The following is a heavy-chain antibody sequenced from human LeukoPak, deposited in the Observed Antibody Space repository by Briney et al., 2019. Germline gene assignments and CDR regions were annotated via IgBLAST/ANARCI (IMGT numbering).Heavy chain of an antibody. CDR3: AKSGIAAAGTFRSYYYYGMDV. CDR1: GFTFSSYA. CDR2: ISGSGGST. V-gene: IGHV3-23*01. J-gene: IGHJ6*04. Sequence: GGSLRLSCAASGFTFSSYAMSWVRQAPGKGLEWVSAISGSGGSTYYADSVTGRSTISRDNSKNTLYLQMNSLRAEDTAVYYCAKSGIAAAGTFRSYYYYGMDVWGKGTTVTVSS. D-gene: IGHD6-13*01.